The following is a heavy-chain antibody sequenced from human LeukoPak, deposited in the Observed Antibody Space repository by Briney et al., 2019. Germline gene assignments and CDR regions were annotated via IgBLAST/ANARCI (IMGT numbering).Heavy chain of an antibody. CDR3: ARYILTVTGYWYLDL. J-gene: IGHJ2*01. Sequence: SETLSLTCAVYGGSFSGHYWSWIRQPPGKGLEWVGYIYYSGSTNYNPSLKSRVTISVDTSKNQFSLSLNSVTAADTAVYFCARYILTVTGYWYLDLWGRGTLVTVSS. CDR2: IYYSGST. D-gene: IGHD3-9*01. CDR1: GGSFSGHY. V-gene: IGHV4-34*11.